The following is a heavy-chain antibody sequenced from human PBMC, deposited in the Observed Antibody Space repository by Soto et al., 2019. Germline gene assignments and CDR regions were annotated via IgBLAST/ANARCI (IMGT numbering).Heavy chain of an antibody. CDR1: GFTFSTHA. CDR2: IHGTRSII. V-gene: IGHV3-48*02. D-gene: IGHD3-16*01. Sequence: EVQLVESGGGLVQPGGSLRLSCAVSGFTFSTHAMNWVRQAPGKGLEWVAYIHGTRSIIYYADSVQGRFTISRDNAKNSLFLQMDSLRDEDTAVYYCARDARNADYDYWGQGTLVTVSS. J-gene: IGHJ4*02. CDR3: ARDARNADYDY.